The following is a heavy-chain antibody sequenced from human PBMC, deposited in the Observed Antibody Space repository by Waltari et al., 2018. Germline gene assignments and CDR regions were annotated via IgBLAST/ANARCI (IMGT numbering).Heavy chain of an antibody. CDR1: GFTFSSYS. D-gene: IGHD6-19*01. V-gene: IGHV3-7*01. J-gene: IGHJ4*02. CDR3: ARPYSSGWYINFDY. CDR2: IKQDGSES. Sequence: EVQLVESGGGLVQPGGSLRLSCTASGFTFSSYSRVWVRQAPGKGLEWVATIKQDGSESYYVDSVKGRFTFSRDNAKNSLYLQMSSLRAEDTAVYYCARPYSSGWYINFDYWGQGTLVTVSS.